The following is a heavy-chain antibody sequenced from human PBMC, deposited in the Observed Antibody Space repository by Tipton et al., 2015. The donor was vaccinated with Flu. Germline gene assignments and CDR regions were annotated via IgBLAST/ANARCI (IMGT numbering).Heavy chain of an antibody. CDR1: GFTFSNFA. CDR2: ITTSGDGT. V-gene: IGHV3-23*01. D-gene: IGHD2-15*01. Sequence: SGFTFSNFAMGWVRQVPGKGLECISTITTSGDGTYYADSVKGRFTVSRDNSMNMLYLQMNSLGAEDTAVYFCAKGLDSYSRSGFDYWGQGALVTVSS. J-gene: IGHJ4*02. CDR3: AKGLDSYSRSGFDY.